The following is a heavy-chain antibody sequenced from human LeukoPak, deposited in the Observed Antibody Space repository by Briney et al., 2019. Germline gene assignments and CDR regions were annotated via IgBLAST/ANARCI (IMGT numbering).Heavy chain of an antibody. J-gene: IGHJ6*02. CDR3: AREVPMVRGVTAYYYYGMDV. Sequence: PGGSLRLSCVASGFTFSSYGMHWVRQAPGKGLEWVAVIWYDGSNKYYADSVKGRFTISRDNSKNTLYLQMNSLRAEDTAVYYCAREVPMVRGVTAYYYYGMDVWGQGTTVTVSS. CDR2: IWYDGSNK. CDR1: GFTFSSYG. D-gene: IGHD3-10*01. V-gene: IGHV3-33*01.